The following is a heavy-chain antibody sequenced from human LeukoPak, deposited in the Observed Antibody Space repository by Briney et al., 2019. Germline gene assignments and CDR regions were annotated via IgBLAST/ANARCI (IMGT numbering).Heavy chain of an antibody. CDR3: AREVAALFDY. CDR1: GFTFSSHG. D-gene: IGHD6-19*01. J-gene: IGHJ4*02. CDR2: ISGSGGNT. V-gene: IGHV3-23*01. Sequence: GGSLRLSCAASGFTFSSHGMNWVRQAPGKGLEWVSGISGSGGNTYYADSVKGRFTISRDNSKNTLYLQMNSLRAEDTAVYYCAREVAALFDYWGQGTLVTVSS.